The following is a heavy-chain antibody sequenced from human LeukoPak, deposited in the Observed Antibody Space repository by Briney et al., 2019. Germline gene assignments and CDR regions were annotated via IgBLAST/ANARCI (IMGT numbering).Heavy chain of an antibody. CDR3: ASLSPYYYDSSGVPGAHGMDV. V-gene: IGHV4-59*08. CDR2: IYYSGST. Sequence: PSETLSLTCTVSGGSISSYYWSWIRQPPGKGLEWIGYIYYSGSTNYNPSLKSRVTISVDTSKNQFSLKLSSVTAADTAVYYCASLSPYYYDSSGVPGAHGMDVWGQGTTVTVSS. J-gene: IGHJ6*02. CDR1: GGSISSYY. D-gene: IGHD3-22*01.